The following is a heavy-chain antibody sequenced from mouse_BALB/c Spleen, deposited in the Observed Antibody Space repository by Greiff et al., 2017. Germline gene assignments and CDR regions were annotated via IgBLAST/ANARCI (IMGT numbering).Heavy chain of an antibody. J-gene: IGHJ3*01. Sequence: QVQLQQSGAELVKPGASVKLSCKASGYTFTSYYMYWVKQRPGQGLEWIGGINPSNGGTNFNEKFKSKATLTVDKSSSTAYMQLSSLTSEDSAVYYCTRSLYRYDGAWFAYWGQGTLVTVSA. CDR2: INPSNGGT. D-gene: IGHD2-14*01. V-gene: IGHV1S81*02. CDR1: GYTFTSYY. CDR3: TRSLYRYDGAWFAY.